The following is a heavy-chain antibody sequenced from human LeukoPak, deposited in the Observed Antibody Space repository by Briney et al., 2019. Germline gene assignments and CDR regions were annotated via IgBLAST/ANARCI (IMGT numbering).Heavy chain of an antibody. V-gene: IGHV5-10-1*01. CDR3: ARQDPIAVAGDY. D-gene: IGHD6-19*01. CDR1: GYSFTSYW. Sequence: GESLKISCKGSGYSFTSYWISWVRQMPGKGLEWMGRIDPSDSYTNYSPSFQGHVTTSADKSISTAYLQWSSLKASDTAMYYCARQDPIAVAGDYWGQGTLVAVSS. J-gene: IGHJ4*02. CDR2: IDPSDSYT.